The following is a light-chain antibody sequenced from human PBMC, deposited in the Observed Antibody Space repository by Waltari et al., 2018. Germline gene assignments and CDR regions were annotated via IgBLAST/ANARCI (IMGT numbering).Light chain of an antibody. J-gene: IGLJ1*01. CDR2: RDN. Sequence: SYELTQPPSVSVSPGQTASITCSGEKLGENYAYWYQQKPGQSPLLVIYRDNMRPSGIPERFSGSNSGNTATLTISGTQAMDEADYYCQAWDSSTAVFGTGTKVTVL. V-gene: IGLV3-1*01. CDR1: KLGENY. CDR3: QAWDSSTAV.